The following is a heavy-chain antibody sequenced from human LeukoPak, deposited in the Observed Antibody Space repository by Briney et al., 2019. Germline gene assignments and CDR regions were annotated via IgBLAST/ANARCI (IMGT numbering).Heavy chain of an antibody. J-gene: IGHJ5*02. D-gene: IGHD2-2*01. CDR2: INHSGST. Sequence: SEPLSLTRAVYGGSFRCYYLSWIRQPPRKGLEWIGEINHSGSTNYNPSLPNRVTHSVNTSKNQLSLTLSSVTAADTAVYYCARGVEYCSSTSCHNWFDPCGQGTLVTVSS. V-gene: IGHV4-34*01. CDR3: ARGVEYCSSTSCHNWFDP. CDR1: GGSFRCYY.